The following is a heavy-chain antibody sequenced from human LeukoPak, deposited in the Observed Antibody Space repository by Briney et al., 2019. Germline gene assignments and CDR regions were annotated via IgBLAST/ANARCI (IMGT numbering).Heavy chain of an antibody. V-gene: IGHV4-59*01. J-gene: IGHJ4*02. CDR3: ARQTPGFMVAGYLDY. CDR1: GGSISSYY. D-gene: IGHD3-10*01. CDR2: IYYSGST. Sequence: PSETLSLTCTVSGGSISSYYWSWIRQSPGKGLEWIGYIYYSGSTNYNPSLKSRVTISVDTSKNQFSLKLSSVTAADTAVYYCARQTPGFMVAGYLDYWGQGTLVTVSS.